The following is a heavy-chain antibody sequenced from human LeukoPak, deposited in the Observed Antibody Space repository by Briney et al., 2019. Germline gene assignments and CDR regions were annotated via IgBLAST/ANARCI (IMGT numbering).Heavy chain of an antibody. J-gene: IGHJ4*02. CDR1: GFTVSSNS. CDR3: ARVSYYYGSGSYRPTAVYYFDY. Sequence: GGSLRLSCTVSGFTVSSNSMSWVRQAPGKGLEWVSFIYSDNTHYSDSVKGRFTISRDNSKNTLYLQMNSLRAEDTAVYYCARVSYYYGSGSYRPTAVYYFDYWGQGTLVTVSS. CDR2: IYSDNT. D-gene: IGHD3-10*01. V-gene: IGHV3-53*01.